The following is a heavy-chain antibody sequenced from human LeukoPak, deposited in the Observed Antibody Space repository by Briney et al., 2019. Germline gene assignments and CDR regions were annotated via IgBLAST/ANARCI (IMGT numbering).Heavy chain of an antibody. V-gene: IGHV4-59*11. J-gene: IGHJ6*02. CDR2: VYFSGIT. Sequence: PSETLSLTCTVSDDSIRTHYWSWIRQPPGKGLECIGYVYFSGITNYNPSLKSRVTMSVDTSKNQFSLKLSSVTAADTAVYYCARGRWRVRGVIITPNYYYYGMDVWGQGTTVTVSS. D-gene: IGHD3-10*01. CDR3: ARGRWRVRGVIITPNYYYYGMDV. CDR1: DDSIRTHY.